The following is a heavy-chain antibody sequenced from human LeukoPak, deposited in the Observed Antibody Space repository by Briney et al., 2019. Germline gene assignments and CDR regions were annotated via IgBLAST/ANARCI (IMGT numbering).Heavy chain of an antibody. J-gene: IGHJ4*02. CDR1: GFTFSSYG. CDR3: AKGLAVAGTMVGDY. Sequence: GRSLRLSCAASGFTFSSYGMHWVRQAPGKGLEWVAVISYDGSNKYYADSVKGRFTISRDNSKNTLYLQMNGLRAEDTAVYYCAKGLAVAGTMVGDYWGQGTLVTVSS. D-gene: IGHD6-19*01. V-gene: IGHV3-30*18. CDR2: ISYDGSNK.